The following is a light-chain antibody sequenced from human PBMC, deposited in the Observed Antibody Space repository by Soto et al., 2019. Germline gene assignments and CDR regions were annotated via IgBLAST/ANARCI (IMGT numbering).Light chain of an antibody. Sequence: QSVLTQPPSASGTPGQRVTISCSGSSSNIGGNTVNWYQQLPGTAPKLLIYSNDQRPSGVPDRFSGSKSGTSASLAISWLQSEDEADYYCAAWDDSLNGPVFGGGTKLTVL. CDR1: SSNIGGNT. CDR2: SND. J-gene: IGLJ2*01. V-gene: IGLV1-44*01. CDR3: AAWDDSLNGPV.